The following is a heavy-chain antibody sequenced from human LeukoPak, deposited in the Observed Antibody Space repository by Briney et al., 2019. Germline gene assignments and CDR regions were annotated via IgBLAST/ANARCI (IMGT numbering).Heavy chain of an antibody. Sequence: PGGSLRLSCTASGFTFSAYAMMWVRQAPGKGPEWVLAIRGGGGSAFYADSVKGRFTISRDNPKYTLFLQMNSLRAEDTAVYYCARDPNGDYIGAFDMWGPGTMVTVSS. CDR2: IRGGGGSA. CDR1: GFTFSAYA. V-gene: IGHV3-23*01. D-gene: IGHD4-17*01. CDR3: ARDPNGDYIGAFDM. J-gene: IGHJ3*02.